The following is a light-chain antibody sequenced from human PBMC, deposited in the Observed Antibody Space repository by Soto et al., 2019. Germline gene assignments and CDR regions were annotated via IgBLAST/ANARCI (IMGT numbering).Light chain of an antibody. CDR2: GAS. CDR3: QQRNNWPPTWT. V-gene: IGKV3-11*01. Sequence: EIVLTQSPATLSLSPGERATLSCRASQSVGSYLAWYRQKPGQASRLLIAGASNRATGIPARFSGSGSGTEFTLTISSLEPEDFAVYDCQQRNNWPPTWTFRQGTKVEIK. CDR1: QSVGSY. J-gene: IGKJ1*01.